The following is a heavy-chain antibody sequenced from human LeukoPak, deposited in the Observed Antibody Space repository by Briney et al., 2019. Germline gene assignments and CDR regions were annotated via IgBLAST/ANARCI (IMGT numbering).Heavy chain of an antibody. V-gene: IGHV3-23*01. CDR2: ISNSGGST. J-gene: IGHJ5*02. D-gene: IGHD3-3*01. Sequence: GGSLRLSCAASGFTFSSYAMSWVRQAPGKGLEWVSAISNSGGSTYYADSVKGRFTISRDNSKNTLYLQMNSLRAEDTAVYYCAKRLRITIFGDNDPWGQGTLVIVSS. CDR3: AKRLRITIFGDNDP. CDR1: GFTFSSYA.